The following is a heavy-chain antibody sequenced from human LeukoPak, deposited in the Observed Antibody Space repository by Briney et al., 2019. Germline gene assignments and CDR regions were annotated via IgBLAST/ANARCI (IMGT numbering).Heavy chain of an antibody. CDR1: GFTFDDYA. Sequence: GRSLRLSCAASGFTFDDYAMHWVRQAPGKGLEWVSGISWNSGSIGYADSVKGRFTISRDNAKNSLYLQMNSLRAEDTALYYCAKDGSLWFGESPFDYWGQGTLVTVSS. D-gene: IGHD3-10*01. CDR3: AKDGSLWFGESPFDY. J-gene: IGHJ4*02. CDR2: ISWNSGSI. V-gene: IGHV3-9*01.